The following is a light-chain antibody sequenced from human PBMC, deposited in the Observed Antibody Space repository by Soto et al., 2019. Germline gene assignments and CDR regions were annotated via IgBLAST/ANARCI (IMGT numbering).Light chain of an antibody. CDR1: QSVSNN. CDR3: QQYNNWPPFT. Sequence: EIVLTQSPATLSVSPGERAALSCRASQSVSNNLAWYQQKPGQPPRLLIFGASTRATGIPARFSGSGSEAEFALTISTLQSEDFAVYYCQQYNNWPPFTFGPGTKVDVK. CDR2: GAS. J-gene: IGKJ3*01. V-gene: IGKV3D-15*01.